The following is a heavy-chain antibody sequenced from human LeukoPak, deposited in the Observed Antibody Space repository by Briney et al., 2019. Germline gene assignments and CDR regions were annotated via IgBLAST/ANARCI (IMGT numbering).Heavy chain of an antibody. CDR2: VSPSSGHT. V-gene: IGHV1-18*01. J-gene: IGHJ4*02. CDR3: ATLRGVGYYGSGSPFDY. CDR1: GYTFTNYG. Sequence: ASVKVSCKAFGYTFTNYGITWLRQAPGQGLEWMGWVSPSSGHTNYTQNLQDRVTMTTDTPTNTAYMELRSLRSDDTAVYYCATLRGVGYYGSGSPFDYWGQGTLVTVSS. D-gene: IGHD3-10*01.